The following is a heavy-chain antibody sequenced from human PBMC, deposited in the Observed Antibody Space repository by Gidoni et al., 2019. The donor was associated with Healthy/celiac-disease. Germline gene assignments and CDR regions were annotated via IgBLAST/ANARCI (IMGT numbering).Heavy chain of an antibody. CDR2: ISGSGGST. CDR3: AKYVYYYDSSGYYPHPPSDV. V-gene: IGHV3-23*01. CDR1: GFTFSSYA. D-gene: IGHD3-22*01. Sequence: EVQLLESGGGLVQPGGSLRLSCADSGFTFSSYAMGWVRQAPGKGLEWVSAISGSGGSTYYADSVKGRFTISRDNSKNTLYLQMNSLRAEDTAVYYCAKYVYYYDSSGYYPHPPSDVWGQGTTVTVSS. J-gene: IGHJ6*02.